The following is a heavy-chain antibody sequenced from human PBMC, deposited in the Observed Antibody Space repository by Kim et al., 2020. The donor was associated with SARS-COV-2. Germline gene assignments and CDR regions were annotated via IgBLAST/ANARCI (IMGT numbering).Heavy chain of an antibody. CDR2: IIPIFGTA. CDR3: ATYYYGSGSYGAFDI. Sequence: SVKVSCKASGGTFSSYAISWVRQAPGQGLEWMGGIIPIFGTANYAQKFQGRVTITADESTSTAYMELSSLRSEDTAVYYCATYYYGSGSYGAFDIWGQGTMVTVSS. V-gene: IGHV1-69*13. CDR1: GGTFSSYA. J-gene: IGHJ3*02. D-gene: IGHD3-10*01.